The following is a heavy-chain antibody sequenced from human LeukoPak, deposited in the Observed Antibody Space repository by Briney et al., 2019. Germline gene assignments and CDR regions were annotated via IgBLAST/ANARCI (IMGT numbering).Heavy chain of an antibody. D-gene: IGHD6-19*01. J-gene: IGHJ4*02. Sequence: GGTQRLSRAASVYTYSVYAMYWVPEEPQQGLGCVSDLSSDGGSTHYTVSVKGRFTISRDNSKNTVYIQISSLRAEDTAVYYCVRVMCSCCQTFDYWGQGTLVTVS. CDR1: VYTYSVYA. CDR2: LSSDGGST. V-gene: IGHV3-64D*06. CDR3: VRVMCSCCQTFDY.